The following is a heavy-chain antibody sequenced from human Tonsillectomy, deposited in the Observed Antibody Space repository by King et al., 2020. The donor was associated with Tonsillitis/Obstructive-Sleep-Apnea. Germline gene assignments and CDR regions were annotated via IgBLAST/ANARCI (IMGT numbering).Heavy chain of an antibody. J-gene: IGHJ4*02. CDR3: ARHLPTYFYGSGSAPGTSPCDY. CDR2: ICYSGST. V-gene: IGHV4-39*01. Sequence: LQLQESRPGLVKPSENLSLTCTVSGGSISSSSYYWGWIRQPPGKGLEWIGSICYSGSTYYNPSLKSRVTISVDTSKNQFSLKLSSVTAADTAVYYCARHLPTYFYGSGSAPGTSPCDYWGQGTLVSVP. D-gene: IGHD3-10*01. CDR1: GGSISSSSYY.